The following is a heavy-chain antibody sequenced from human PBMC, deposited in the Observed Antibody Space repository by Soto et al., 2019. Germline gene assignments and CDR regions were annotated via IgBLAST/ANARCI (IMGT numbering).Heavy chain of an antibody. CDR2: IYPGDSDT. D-gene: IGHD6-6*01. CDR1: GYSFTSYW. Sequence: PGESLKISCKGSGYSFTSYWIGWVRQMPGKGLEWMGIIYPGDSDTRYSPSFQGQVTISADKSISTAYLQWSSLKASDTAMYYWARRGEYSSSSSNYYYYGMDVWGQGTTVTVSS. V-gene: IGHV5-51*01. J-gene: IGHJ6*02. CDR3: ARRGEYSSSSSNYYYYGMDV.